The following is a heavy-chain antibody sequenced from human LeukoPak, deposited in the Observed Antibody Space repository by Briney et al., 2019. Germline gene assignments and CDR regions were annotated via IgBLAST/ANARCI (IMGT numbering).Heavy chain of an antibody. CDR2: ISSAGTYI. Sequence: PGGSLRLSCAASGFTFSTYSMNWVRQAPGKGLEWVSSISSAGTYIYFADSMKGRFTISRDNAKNSLYLQMNSLGAEDTAVYYCARGPPQIVASRGGGYDYWGQGILVTVSS. CDR3: ARGPPQIVASRGGGYDY. V-gene: IGHV3-21*04. CDR1: GFTFSTYS. J-gene: IGHJ4*02. D-gene: IGHD5-12*01.